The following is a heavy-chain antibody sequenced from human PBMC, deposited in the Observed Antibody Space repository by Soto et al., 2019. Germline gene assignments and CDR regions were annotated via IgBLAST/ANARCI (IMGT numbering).Heavy chain of an antibody. V-gene: IGHV1-18*01. D-gene: IGHD3-3*01. J-gene: IGHJ5*02. CDR2: ISAYNGNT. Sequence: GLEWMGWISAYNGNTNYAQKLQGRVTMTTDTSTSTAYMELRSLRSDDTAVYYCARLDPAVFGVVIIRYTWFGPWGHGTLVAVSS. CDR3: ARLDPAVFGVVIIRYTWFGP.